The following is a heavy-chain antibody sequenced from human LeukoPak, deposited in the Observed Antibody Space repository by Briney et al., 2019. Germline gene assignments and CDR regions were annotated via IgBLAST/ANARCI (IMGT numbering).Heavy chain of an antibody. CDR1: GGSFRGYY. Sequence: SETLSLTCADHGGSFRGYYWSWIRQPPGKGLEWIGEINHSGSTNYNPSLKSRVTISVDTSKNQFSLKLSSVTAADTAVYYCARGYSSDPNGKKSRRNPYYYYYLDVWGKGTTVTVSS. V-gene: IGHV4-34*01. J-gene: IGHJ6*03. D-gene: IGHD5-18*01. CDR2: INHSGST. CDR3: ARGYSSDPNGKKSRRNPYYYYYLDV.